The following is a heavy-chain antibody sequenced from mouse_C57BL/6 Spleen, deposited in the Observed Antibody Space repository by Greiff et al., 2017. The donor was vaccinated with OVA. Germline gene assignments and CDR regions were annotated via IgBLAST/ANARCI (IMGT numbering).Heavy chain of an antibody. CDR2: ISDGGSYT. V-gene: IGHV5-4*01. D-gene: IGHD1-1*01. Sequence: DVQLVESGGGLVKPGGSLKLSCAASGFTFSSYAMSWVRQTPEKRLEWVATISDGGSYTYYPDNVKGRFTISRDNAKNNLYLQMSHLKSEDTAMYYCADYYGTGFAYWGQGTLVTVSA. CDR3: ADYYGTGFAY. J-gene: IGHJ3*01. CDR1: GFTFSSYA.